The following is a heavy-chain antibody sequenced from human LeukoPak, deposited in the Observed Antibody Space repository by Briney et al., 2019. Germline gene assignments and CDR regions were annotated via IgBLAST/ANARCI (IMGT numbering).Heavy chain of an antibody. D-gene: IGHD5-24*01. J-gene: IGHJ4*02. Sequence: GSPCPSRAASGFTFSSYRMNWVGQAPGKGLEWVSSISSSSNIYYADSVKRRFTISRDNAKNALYLQMNSLRAEDTAVYHCARYKRGYTLVDYWGQGMLVTVSS. CDR2: ISSSSNI. CDR1: GFTFSSYR. CDR3: ARYKRGYTLVDY. V-gene: IGHV3-21*01.